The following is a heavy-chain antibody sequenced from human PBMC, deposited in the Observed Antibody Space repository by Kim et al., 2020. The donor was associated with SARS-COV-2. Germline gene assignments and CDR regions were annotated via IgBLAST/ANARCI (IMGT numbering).Heavy chain of an antibody. Sequence: GGSLRLSCAASGFTFSNYAMSWVRQAPGRGLEWVSTISAGGITTYYADSVKGRFTISRENSKNTLSLQMNSLIAEDTAVYYCSKGTTSTTYSATDYWGQG. CDR2: ISAGGITT. V-gene: IGHV3-23*01. CDR1: GFTFSNYA. D-gene: IGHD2-2*01. J-gene: IGHJ4*02. CDR3: SKGTTSTTYSATDY.